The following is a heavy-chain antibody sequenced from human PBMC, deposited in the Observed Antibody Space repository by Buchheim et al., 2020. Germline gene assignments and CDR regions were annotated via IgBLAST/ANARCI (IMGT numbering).Heavy chain of an antibody. CDR2: LSGTGGST. CDR1: GFTFSSYA. CDR3: AKMEGGLTVTMCPDY. J-gene: IGHJ4*02. D-gene: IGHD4-17*01. V-gene: IGHV3-23*01. Sequence: EVQLLESGGGLVQPGGSLRLSCAASGFTFSSYAMSWVRQAPGKGLEWVSTLSGTGGSTYYADSVKGRLTISRDNSKNTLYLHMNSLRAEDTAVYYCAKMEGGLTVTMCPDYWGQGTL.